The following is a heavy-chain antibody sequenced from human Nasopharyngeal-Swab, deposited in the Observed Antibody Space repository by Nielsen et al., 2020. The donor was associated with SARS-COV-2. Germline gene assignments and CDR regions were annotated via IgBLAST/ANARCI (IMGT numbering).Heavy chain of an antibody. CDR3: ARDRAYCSSTSCYQSGGTYYYYYYGMDV. J-gene: IGHJ6*02. CDR1: GGTFSSYA. CDR2: NIPIFGTA. Sequence: SVKVSCKASGGTFSSYAISWVRQAPGQGLEWMGGNIPIFGTANYAQKFQGRVTITADKSTSTAYMELSSLRSEDTAVYYCARDRAYCSSTSCYQSGGTYYYYYYGMDVWGQGTTVTVSS. D-gene: IGHD2-2*01. V-gene: IGHV1-69*06.